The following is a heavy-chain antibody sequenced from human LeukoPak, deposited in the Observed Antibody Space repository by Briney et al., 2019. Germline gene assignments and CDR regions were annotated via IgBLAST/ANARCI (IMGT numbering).Heavy chain of an antibody. CDR1: GITLSNYG. V-gene: IGHV3-23*01. D-gene: IGHD3-22*01. J-gene: IGHJ4*02. CDR3: ARRGVVIRVILVGFHKEAYYFDS. CDR2: INDSGGRT. Sequence: GGSLRLSCAVSGITLSNYGMSWVRQAPGKGLEWVAGINDSGGRTTYADSVKGRFTISRDNHKHTLYLQMSSLRVEDTAVFFCARRGVVIRVILVGFHKEAYYFDSWGQAALVTVSS.